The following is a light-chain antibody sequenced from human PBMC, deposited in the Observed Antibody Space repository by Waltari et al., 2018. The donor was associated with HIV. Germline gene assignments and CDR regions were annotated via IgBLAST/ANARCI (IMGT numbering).Light chain of an antibody. Sequence: DVQMTQSPSSLSASVGHRVAITCRASQAIGRDLALYQQKPGKVPKLLIYATSTLQSGVPSRFSGSGSGTDFTLTITSLQTEDFAFYYCQRYDRAPYTFGPGTKLELK. CDR3: QRYDRAPYT. J-gene: IGKJ2*01. CDR2: ATS. V-gene: IGKV1-27*01. CDR1: QAIGRD.